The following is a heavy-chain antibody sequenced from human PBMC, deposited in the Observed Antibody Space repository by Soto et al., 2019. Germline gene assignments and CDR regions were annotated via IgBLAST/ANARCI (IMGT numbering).Heavy chain of an antibody. J-gene: IGHJ5*02. Sequence: ASVKVSCKAAEDTFTSYNMHWVRHPPGQGLERMGIINPSGGSTSYAQKFQGRVTMTRDTSTSTVYMELSSLRSEDTAVYYCARAQYGSGKRFDPRGQGTLVTVSS. D-gene: IGHD3-10*01. V-gene: IGHV1-46*03. CDR2: INPSGGST. CDR1: EDTFTSYN. CDR3: ARAQYGSGKRFDP.